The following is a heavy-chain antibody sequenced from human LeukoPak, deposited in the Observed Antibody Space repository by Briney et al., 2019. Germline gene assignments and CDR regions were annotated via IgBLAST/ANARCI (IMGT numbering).Heavy chain of an antibody. CDR2: IYHSGST. D-gene: IGHD2-2*01. Sequence: PSETLSLTCAVSGGSIKSNNWWSWVRQPPGKGLEWIGEIYHSGSTNYNPSLESRVTVSVDKSKNQFSLDLSSVTAADTAVYYCARDMLEYCSRTTCYFYGMDVWGQGTTVTVSS. CDR1: GGSIKSNNW. J-gene: IGHJ6*02. CDR3: ARDMLEYCSRTTCYFYGMDV. V-gene: IGHV4-4*02.